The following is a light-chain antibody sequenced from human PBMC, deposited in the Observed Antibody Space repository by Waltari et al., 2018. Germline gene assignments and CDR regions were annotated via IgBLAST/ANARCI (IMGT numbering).Light chain of an antibody. V-gene: IGLV2-11*01. J-gene: IGLJ7*01. CDR2: DDT. CDR1: SSDVGGYNY. CDR3: CSYAGSKSL. Sequence: QSALTQPRSVSGSPGQSVTISCTGTSSDVGGYNYVSWYQQHPGKAPKLLIYDDTERPSGVPVRFSGSQSGNPASLTISGLQAEDEADYYCCSYAGSKSLFGGGTQLTVL.